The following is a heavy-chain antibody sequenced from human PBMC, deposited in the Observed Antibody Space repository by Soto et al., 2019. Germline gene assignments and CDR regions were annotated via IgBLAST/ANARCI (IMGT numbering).Heavy chain of an antibody. J-gene: IGHJ4*02. CDR1: GFTFSSSI. Sequence: QVQLVESGGGVVQPGGSLRLSCEAFGFTFSSSILHWVRQAPGKRLEWVAVISSDGSNEYYADSVKGRFTVSRDNSKDTLSLQMDSLRPEDTAVYSCARDAGSRLNEKNYYFDYWGQGTLVTVSS. CDR3: ARDAGSRLNEKNYYFDY. D-gene: IGHD6-13*01. V-gene: IGHV3-30-3*01. CDR2: ISSDGSNE.